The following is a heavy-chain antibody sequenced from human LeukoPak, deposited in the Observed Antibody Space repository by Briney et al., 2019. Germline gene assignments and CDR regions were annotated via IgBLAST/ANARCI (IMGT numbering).Heavy chain of an antibody. D-gene: IGHD3/OR15-3a*01. CDR1: GDMFSNFT. Sequence: GASVKVSCKSSGDMFSNFTISWVRQAPGQGLEWMGRIIPFFGTTNYAQKFQGRVSITTDGSTSTAYMELSSLTSEDTAVYYCARETILILASNHYFDNWGQGTLVTVSS. V-gene: IGHV1-69*05. J-gene: IGHJ4*02. CDR2: IIPFFGTT. CDR3: ARETILILASNHYFDN.